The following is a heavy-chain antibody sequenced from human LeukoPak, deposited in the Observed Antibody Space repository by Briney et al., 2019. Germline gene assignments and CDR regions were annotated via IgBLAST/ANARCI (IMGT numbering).Heavy chain of an antibody. D-gene: IGHD3-22*01. CDR2: IYTSGNT. Sequence: PSETLSLTCTVSGGSINSGSYYWRWIRRPAGRGLEWIGRIYTSGNTNYNPSLKSRVTISIDTSKNQCSLKLSSVTAADTAVYYCARDTAVHSIGYFDSWGQGTQVTVSS. J-gene: IGHJ4*02. CDR3: ARDTAVHSIGYFDS. V-gene: IGHV4-61*02. CDR1: GGSINSGSYY.